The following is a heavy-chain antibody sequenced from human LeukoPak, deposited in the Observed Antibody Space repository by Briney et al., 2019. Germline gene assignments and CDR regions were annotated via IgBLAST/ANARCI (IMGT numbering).Heavy chain of an antibody. Sequence: GGSLRLSYAASGFTFSSYEMNWVRQAPGKGLEWVSYISSSGSTIYYADSVKGRFTISRDNAKNSLYLQMNSLRAEDTAVYYCARGYFDWLLDPFDYWGQGTLVTVSS. V-gene: IGHV3-48*03. J-gene: IGHJ4*02. D-gene: IGHD3-9*01. CDR3: ARGYFDWLLDPFDY. CDR1: GFTFSSYE. CDR2: ISSSGSTI.